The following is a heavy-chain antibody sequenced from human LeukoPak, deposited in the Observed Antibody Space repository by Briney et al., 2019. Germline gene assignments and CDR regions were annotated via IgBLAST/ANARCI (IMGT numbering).Heavy chain of an antibody. CDR2: ISSSSNYI. CDR3: ASLSVVQFYFDY. J-gene: IGHJ4*02. V-gene: IGHV3-21*01. Sequence: GGSLRLSCVASGFSFSRFGMNWVRQAPGKGLEWVSSISSSSNYIYYADSVKGRFTISRDNAKNSLDLQMNSLRAEDTAVYYCASLSVVQFYFDYWGQGTLVTVSS. CDR1: GFSFSRFG. D-gene: IGHD4-23*01.